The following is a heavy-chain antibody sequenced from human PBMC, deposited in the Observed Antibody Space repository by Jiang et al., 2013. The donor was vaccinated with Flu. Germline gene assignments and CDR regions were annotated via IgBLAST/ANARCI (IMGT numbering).Heavy chain of an antibody. D-gene: IGHD3-10*01. V-gene: IGHV1-18*01. CDR2: ISPYTGNT. CDR3: AGGSPADYGMDV. CDR1: TSYG. Sequence: TSYGISWVRQAPGQGLEWMGWISPYTGNTNEAQKLQGRVAMTTDTSTNTAYMEMRSLRVDDTAVYYCAGGSPADYGMDVWGQGDHGHRLL. J-gene: IGHJ6*02.